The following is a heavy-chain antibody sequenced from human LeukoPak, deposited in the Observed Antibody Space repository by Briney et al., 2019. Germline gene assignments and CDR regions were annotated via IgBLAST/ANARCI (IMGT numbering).Heavy chain of an antibody. D-gene: IGHD3-9*01. Sequence: GGSLRLSCAASGFIFSSYNMHWVRQAPGKGLEWVAAILYDGSKKYYADSVKGRFSVYGDNSNYTLYMELNSLRPEDTALYSCANFDGSTQAFQIWGQGAMVTVSS. J-gene: IGHJ3*02. V-gene: IGHV3-30*18. CDR3: ANFDGSTQAFQI. CDR1: GFIFSSYN. CDR2: ILYDGSKK.